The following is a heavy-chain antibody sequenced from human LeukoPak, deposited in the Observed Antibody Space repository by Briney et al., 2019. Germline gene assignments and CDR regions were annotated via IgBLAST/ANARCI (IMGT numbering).Heavy chain of an antibody. Sequence: EASVKVSCKASGYTFTGYYMHWVRQAPGQGLEWMGIINPSGGSTSYAQKFQGRVTMTRDMSTSTVYMELSSLRSEDTAVYYCARDALSGSYYPYYFDYWGQGTLVTVSS. CDR3: ARDALSGSYYPYYFDY. CDR2: INPSGGST. D-gene: IGHD1-26*01. CDR1: GYTFTGYY. J-gene: IGHJ4*02. V-gene: IGHV1-46*01.